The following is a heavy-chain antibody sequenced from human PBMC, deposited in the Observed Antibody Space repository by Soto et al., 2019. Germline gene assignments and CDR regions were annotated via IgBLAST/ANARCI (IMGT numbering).Heavy chain of an antibody. Sequence: GESLKISCQGSGYSFTSYWIGWVRQMPGKGLEWMGIIYPGDSDTRYSPSFQGQVTISADKSISTAYLQWSSLKASDTAMYYCARQENQNIVGATSWGQGTLVTVSS. CDR3: ARQENQNIVGATS. CDR2: IYPGDSDT. CDR1: GYSFTSYW. J-gene: IGHJ4*02. V-gene: IGHV5-51*01. D-gene: IGHD1-26*01.